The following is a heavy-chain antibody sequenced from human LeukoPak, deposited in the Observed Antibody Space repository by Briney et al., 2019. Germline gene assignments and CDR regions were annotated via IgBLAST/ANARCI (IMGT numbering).Heavy chain of an antibody. CDR2: FYHGGDT. CDR3: ARLRDGQLFDP. D-gene: IGHD1-1*01. V-gene: IGHV4-38-2*01. CDR1: DFSISSAYY. J-gene: IGHJ5*02. Sequence: SETLSLTCGASDFSISSAYYWGWIRQPPGKGLEWIGSFYHGGDTYYNPSFKSRVTISVDTPKNQFSLKLRSVTAADTAVYYCARLRDGQLFDPWGQGTLVTVSS.